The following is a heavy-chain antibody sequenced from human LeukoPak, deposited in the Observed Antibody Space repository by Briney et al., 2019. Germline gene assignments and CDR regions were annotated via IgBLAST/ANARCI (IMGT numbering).Heavy chain of an antibody. V-gene: IGHV3-30*18. D-gene: IGHD3-10*01. Sequence: GGSLRLSCAASGFTFSSYGMHWVRQAPGKGLEWVAVISYDGSNKYYADSVKGRFTISRDNSKNTLYLQMNSLRAEDTAVYYCAKDGGLGYYGSDDYWGQGTLVTVSP. CDR2: ISYDGSNK. CDR3: AKDGGLGYYGSDDY. CDR1: GFTFSSYG. J-gene: IGHJ4*02.